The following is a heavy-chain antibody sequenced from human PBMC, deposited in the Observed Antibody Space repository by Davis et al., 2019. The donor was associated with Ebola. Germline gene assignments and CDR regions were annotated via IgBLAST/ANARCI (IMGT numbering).Heavy chain of an antibody. CDR1: GGSFSGYY. CDR2: INHSGST. D-gene: IGHD4-23*01. Sequence: PSETLSLTCAVYGGSFSGYYWSWIRQPPGKGLEWIGEINHSGSTNYNPSLKSRVTISVDTSKNQFPLKLSSVTAADTAVYYCARGGGNLDYWGQGTLVTVSS. CDR3: ARGGGNLDY. J-gene: IGHJ4*02. V-gene: IGHV4-34*01.